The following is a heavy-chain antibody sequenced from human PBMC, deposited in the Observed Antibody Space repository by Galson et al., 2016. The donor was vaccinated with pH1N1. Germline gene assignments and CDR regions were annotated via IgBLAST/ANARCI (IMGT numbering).Heavy chain of an antibody. V-gene: IGHV4-4*07. CDR2: LHVSGTT. J-gene: IGHJ4*02. Sequence: ETLSLTCSVSGGSLGGHNWYWIRQSVGKGLEWIGRLHVSGTTNYNPSLASRVTITGDTSENHFSLKVSSVTAADSAIYYCARDPSGYSSAWYFDSWGQGILVTVTS. CDR3: ARDPSGYSSAWYFDS. D-gene: IGHD6-19*01. CDR1: GGSLGGHN.